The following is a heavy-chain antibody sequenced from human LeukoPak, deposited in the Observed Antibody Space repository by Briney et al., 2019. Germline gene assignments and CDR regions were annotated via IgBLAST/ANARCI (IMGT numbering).Heavy chain of an antibody. CDR1: GFTFSSYW. Sequence: GGSMRLSCAPSGFTFSSYWMSWVRQAPGKGLEWVANIKQDGSEKYYVDSVKGRVTISRDNAKNSLYLQMNSLRAEDTAVYYCARKAYGLDVWGKGTTVTVSS. V-gene: IGHV3-7*03. CDR2: IKQDGSEK. J-gene: IGHJ6*04. CDR3: ARKAYGLDV.